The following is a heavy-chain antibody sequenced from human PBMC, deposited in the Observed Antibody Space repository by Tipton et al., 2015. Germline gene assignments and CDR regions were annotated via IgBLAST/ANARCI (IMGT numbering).Heavy chain of an antibody. J-gene: IGHJ5*02. CDR1: GFTFSSYS. D-gene: IGHD3-9*01. Sequence: GSLRLSCAASGFTFSSYSMNWVRQAPGKGLEWVSTITNSGGGTYYADSVKGRFPISRDNSKNTLYLQMNSLRAEDTAVYSCARDVGWGYDIFTGFYVGGLDPWGQGTLVTVSS. CDR3: ARDVGWGYDIFTGFYVGGLDP. V-gene: IGHV3-23*01. CDR2: ITNSGGGT.